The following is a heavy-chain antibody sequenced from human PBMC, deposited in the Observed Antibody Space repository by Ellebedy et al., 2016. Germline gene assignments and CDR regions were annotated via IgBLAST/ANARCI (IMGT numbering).Heavy chain of an antibody. D-gene: IGHD2-2*01. J-gene: IGHJ4*02. Sequence: KVSXXGSGYSFTSYWIGWVRQMPGKGLEWMGIIYPGDSDTRYSPSFQGQVTISADKSISTAYLQWSSLKASDTAMYYCARQTAYCSSTSCYFDYWGQGTLVTVSS. V-gene: IGHV5-51*01. CDR3: ARQTAYCSSTSCYFDY. CDR1: GYSFTSYW. CDR2: IYPGDSDT.